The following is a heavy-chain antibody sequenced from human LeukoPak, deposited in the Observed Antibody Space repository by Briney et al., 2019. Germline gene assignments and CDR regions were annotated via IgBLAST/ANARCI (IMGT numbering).Heavy chain of an antibody. Sequence: ASVKVSCKASGGTFSSYAISWVRQAPGQGLEWMGGIIPIFGTANYAQKFQGRVTITADESTSTAYMELSSLRSEDTAVYYCAIPSGDIVATMKDDYWGQGTLVTVSS. D-gene: IGHD5-12*01. V-gene: IGHV1-69*13. CDR3: AIPSGDIVATMKDDY. CDR2: IIPIFGTA. J-gene: IGHJ4*02. CDR1: GGTFSSYA.